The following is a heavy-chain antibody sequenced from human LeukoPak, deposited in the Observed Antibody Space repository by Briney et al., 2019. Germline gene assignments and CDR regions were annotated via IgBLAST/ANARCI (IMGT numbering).Heavy chain of an antibody. Sequence: RASVTVSCQASGGILSSYTISWVRQPPGRGLEWMGWIIPMLGIANYGQKFQGRVTITADKATSTVYMELSSLRSEETAVYYCQLDIVVVPAAIREVGATPAYWGQGTLVTVSS. CDR1: GGILSSYT. CDR2: IIPMLGIA. D-gene: IGHD2-2*02. CDR3: QLDIVVVPAAIREVGATPAY. J-gene: IGHJ4*02. V-gene: IGHV1-69*02.